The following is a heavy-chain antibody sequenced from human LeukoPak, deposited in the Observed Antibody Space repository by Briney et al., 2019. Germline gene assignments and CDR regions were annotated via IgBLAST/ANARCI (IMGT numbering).Heavy chain of an antibody. CDR1: GFTFNTYA. V-gene: IGHV3-48*01. D-gene: IGHD3-22*01. J-gene: IGHJ4*02. CDR3: ARDRYYDSSGYYLGVGY. CDR2: ISSSSSTI. Sequence: PGGSLRLSCAASGFTFNTYAMSWVRQAPGKGLEWVSYISSSSSTIYYADSVKGRFTISRDNAKNSLYLQMNSLRAEDTAVYYCARDRYYDSSGYYLGVGYWGQGTLVTVSS.